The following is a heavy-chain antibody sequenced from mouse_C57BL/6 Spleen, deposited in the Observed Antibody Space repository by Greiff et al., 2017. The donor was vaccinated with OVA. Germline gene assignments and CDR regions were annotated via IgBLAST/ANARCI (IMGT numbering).Heavy chain of an antibody. CDR3: ARDPGYAMDD. V-gene: IGHV3-6*01. J-gene: IGHJ4*01. CDR1: GYSITSGYY. Sequence: EVQLVESGPGLVKPSQSLSLTCSVTGYSITSGYYWNWIRQFPGNKLEWMGYISYDGSNNYNPSLKNRISITRDTSKNQFFLKLNSVTTEDTATYYCARDPGYAMDDWGQGTSVTVSS. CDR2: ISYDGSN.